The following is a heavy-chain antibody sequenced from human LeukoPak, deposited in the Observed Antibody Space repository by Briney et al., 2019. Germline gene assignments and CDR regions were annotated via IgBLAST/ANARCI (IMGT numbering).Heavy chain of an antibody. J-gene: IGHJ4*02. Sequence: PSETLSLTCTVSGGSISSSSYYWGWIRQPPGKGLEWIGSIYYSGSTYYNPSLKSRVTISVDTSKNQFSLKLSSVTAADTAVYYCARRSGGATMGYFDYWGQGTLVTVSS. CDR3: ARRSGGATMGYFDY. CDR1: GGSISSSSYY. D-gene: IGHD1-26*01. CDR2: IYYSGST. V-gene: IGHV4-39*01.